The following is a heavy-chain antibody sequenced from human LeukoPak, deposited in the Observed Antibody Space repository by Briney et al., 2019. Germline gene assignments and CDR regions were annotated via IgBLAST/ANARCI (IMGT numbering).Heavy chain of an antibody. Sequence: SETLSLTCTVSGGSISSYYWSWIRQPAGKGLEWIGRIYTSGSTNYNPSLKSRVTMSVDTSKNQFSLKLSSVTAADTAVYYCAXXXXXXVVPAASDYYYYYGMDVWGQGTTVTVSS. CDR3: AXXXXXXVVPAASDYYYYYGMDV. CDR2: IYTSGST. CDR1: GGSISSYY. V-gene: IGHV4-4*07. J-gene: IGHJ6*02. D-gene: IGHD2-2*01.